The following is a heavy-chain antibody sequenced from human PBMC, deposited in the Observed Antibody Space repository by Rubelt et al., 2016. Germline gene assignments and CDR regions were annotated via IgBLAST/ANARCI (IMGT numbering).Heavy chain of an antibody. J-gene: IGHJ4*02. CDR3: ARLRGDTDGGSWPDY. CDR1: GGSISSYY. V-gene: IGHV4-59*01. D-gene: IGHD4-23*01. Sequence: QVQLQESGPGLVKPSETLSLTCTVSGGSISSYYLNWIRQPPGKGLEWIGYIYYSGSTSYNPSLKSRVTMLLDTSQNQFSVKLMSVTAAETAVYDCARLRGDTDGGSWPDYWGQGALVTVSS. CDR2: IYYSGST.